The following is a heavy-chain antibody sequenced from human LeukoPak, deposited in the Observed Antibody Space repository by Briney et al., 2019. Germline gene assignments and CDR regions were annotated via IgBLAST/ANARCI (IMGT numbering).Heavy chain of an antibody. CDR2: VRYDGNNK. J-gene: IGHJ4*02. Sequence: PGGSLGLSCEASGFMFSSYGMHWVRQAPGKGLEWVAFVRYDGNNKYYADSVKGRLTISRDNSKNTLYLQMDSLRPEDTAIYYCTPYCTDGICRDIDYWGQGTLVTVSS. CDR3: TPYCTDGICRDIDY. CDR1: GFMFSSYG. V-gene: IGHV3-30*02. D-gene: IGHD2-8*01.